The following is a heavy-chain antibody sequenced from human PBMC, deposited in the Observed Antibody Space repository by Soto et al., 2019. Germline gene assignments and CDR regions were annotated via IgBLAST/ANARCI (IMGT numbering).Heavy chain of an antibody. D-gene: IGHD2-2*01. Sequence: QVQLVQSGAEVKKPGASVKVSCKASGYTFTGYYMHWVRQAPGQGLEWMGWINPTSGGTNYAQKFQGSVTMPMDTSISTAYMVLSRLRSNDTAVYYCAVGYCSSTSCYIRGGVYYYYGMDVWGQGTTVTVSS. V-gene: IGHV1-2*02. J-gene: IGHJ6*02. CDR2: INPTSGGT. CDR3: AVGYCSSTSCYIRGGVYYYYGMDV. CDR1: GYTFTGYY.